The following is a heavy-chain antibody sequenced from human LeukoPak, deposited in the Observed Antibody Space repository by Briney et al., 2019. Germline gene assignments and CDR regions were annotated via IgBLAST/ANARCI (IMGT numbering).Heavy chain of an antibody. D-gene: IGHD6-19*01. CDR2: ISSSSSYI. Sequence: NPGGSLRLSCAASGFTFSSYSMNWVRQAPGKGLEWVSSISSSSSYIYYADSVKGRFTISRDNAKNSLYLQMNSLRAEDTAVYYCARGIAVAGSPLDYWGQGTLVTVSS. V-gene: IGHV3-21*01. CDR1: GFTFSSYS. CDR3: ARGIAVAGSPLDY. J-gene: IGHJ4*02.